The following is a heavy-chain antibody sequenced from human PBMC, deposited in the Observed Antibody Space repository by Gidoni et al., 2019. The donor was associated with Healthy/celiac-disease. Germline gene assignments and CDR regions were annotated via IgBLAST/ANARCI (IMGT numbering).Heavy chain of an antibody. CDR2: LRGSCCST. CDR1: GCTFSSYA. D-gene: IGHD2-15*01. Sequence: EVQLLESGGGLVQPGGSLRLSCAASGCTFSSYARSWVRQAPGRGLEWVSALRGSCCSTYSAVSLKGRFTISRDNSKNTLYLQMNSLRAEYTAVYYCAKGVVVVAATGWFDPWGQGTLFTVSS. J-gene: IGHJ5*02. V-gene: IGHV3-23*01. CDR3: AKGVVVVAATGWFDP.